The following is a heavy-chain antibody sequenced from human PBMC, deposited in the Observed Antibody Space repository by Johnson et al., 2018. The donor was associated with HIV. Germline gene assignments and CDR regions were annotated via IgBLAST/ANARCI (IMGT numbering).Heavy chain of an antibody. CDR1: GFTFDDYG. Sequence: VQLVESGGGLVQPGRSLRLSCAASGFTFDDYGMSWVRQAPGKGLEWVSAINWNGDNTGYTDSVKGRFTISRDHAKNSLYLQMNSLRAEDTALYYCAREAIAAADSNAFDIWGQGTMVTVSS. D-gene: IGHD6-13*01. CDR2: INWNGDNT. CDR3: AREAIAAADSNAFDI. J-gene: IGHJ3*02. V-gene: IGHV3-20*04.